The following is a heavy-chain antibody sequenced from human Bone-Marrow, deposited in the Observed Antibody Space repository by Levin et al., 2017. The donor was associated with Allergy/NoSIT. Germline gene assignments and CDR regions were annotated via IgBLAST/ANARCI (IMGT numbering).Heavy chain of an antibody. J-gene: IGHJ3*02. CDR1: RFTLSDYW. CDR2: ISSDGSSI. Sequence: PGGSLRLSCAASRFTLSDYWMHWVRQAPGKGLVWVSRISSDGSSIAYANFVKGRFTISRDNAQNTLYLQMNSLRAEDTAVYYCVRGPSGYYSKDAFDIWGQGTFVTVSS. D-gene: IGHD5-12*01. V-gene: IGHV3-74*01. CDR3: VRGPSGYYSKDAFDI.